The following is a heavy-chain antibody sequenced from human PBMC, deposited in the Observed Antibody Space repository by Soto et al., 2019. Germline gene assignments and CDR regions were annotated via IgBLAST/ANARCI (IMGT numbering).Heavy chain of an antibody. V-gene: IGHV4-39*01. CDR3: ARQYGYNYGHIEH. CDR1: GGSISRIGYY. CDR2: IYYNGVA. Sequence: SETLSLTCTVSGGSISRIGYYWGWVRQPPGKGLEWIGSIYYNGVAHYSPSLETRLTISVDTSKNHFSLKLNSVTAADAAIYYCARQYGYNYGHIEHWGQGTVVTVSA. J-gene: IGHJ4*02. D-gene: IGHD5-18*01.